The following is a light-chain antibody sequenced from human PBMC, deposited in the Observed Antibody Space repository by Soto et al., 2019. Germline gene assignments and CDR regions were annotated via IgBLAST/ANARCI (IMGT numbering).Light chain of an antibody. Sequence: QSALTQPASVSGAPGQRVTISCTGSSSNIGTNNVHWYQHLPGAAPKVLIYANNNRPSGVPDRFSVSKSGTSASLAITGLQAEDEADYYCQSYDSNLNGLYVFGTGTKVTVL. J-gene: IGLJ1*01. V-gene: IGLV1-40*01. CDR2: ANN. CDR3: QSYDSNLNGLYV. CDR1: SSNIGTNN.